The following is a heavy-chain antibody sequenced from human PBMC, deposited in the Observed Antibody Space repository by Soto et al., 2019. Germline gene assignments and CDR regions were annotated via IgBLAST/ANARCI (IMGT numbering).Heavy chain of an antibody. CDR2: IVVGSGNT. D-gene: IGHD3-22*01. CDR3: AAGDYYYDSSGYGY. V-gene: IGHV1-58*01. CDR1: GFTFTSSA. J-gene: IGHJ4*02. Sequence: SVKVSCKASGFTFTSSAVQWVRQARGQRLEWIGWIVVGSGNTNYAQKFQERVTIARDMSTSTAYMELSSLRSEDTAVYYCAAGDYYYDSSGYGYWGQGTLVTVSS.